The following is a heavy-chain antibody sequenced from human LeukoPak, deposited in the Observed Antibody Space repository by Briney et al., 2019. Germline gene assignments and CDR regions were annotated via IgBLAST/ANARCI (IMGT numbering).Heavy chain of an antibody. CDR2: IYYSGST. CDR1: GGSISNFY. J-gene: IGHJ4*02. Sequence: PSETLSLTCTVSGGSISNFYWSWIRQPLGEGLQWIGYIYYSGSTYYNPSLKSRVTISLDTSKNQISLKLSSVTAADTAVYYCARELHDYGPLIDYWGPGTRVTVSS. CDR3: ARELHDYGPLIDY. D-gene: IGHD4-17*01. V-gene: IGHV4-59*01.